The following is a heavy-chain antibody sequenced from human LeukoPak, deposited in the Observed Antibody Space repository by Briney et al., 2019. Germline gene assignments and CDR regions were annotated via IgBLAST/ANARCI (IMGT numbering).Heavy chain of an antibody. D-gene: IGHD6-6*01. Sequence: GASVKVSCKASGYTFTSYGISWVRQAAGQWLEWMGWISAYNGNTNYAQKLQGRVTMTTDTSTSTAYMELRSLRSDDTAVYYCARDPIGVIRRSYSSSPGYFDYWGQGTLVTVSS. J-gene: IGHJ4*02. CDR2: ISAYNGNT. V-gene: IGHV1-18*01. CDR1: GYTFTSYG. CDR3: ARDPIGVIRRSYSSSPGYFDY.